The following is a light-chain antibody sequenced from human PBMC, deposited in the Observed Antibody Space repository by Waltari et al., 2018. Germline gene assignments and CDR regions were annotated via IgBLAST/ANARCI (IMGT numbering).Light chain of an antibody. V-gene: IGKV2-30*02. CDR1: QSLVRSDGNTY. CDR3: MQGTHWPYT. J-gene: IGKJ2*01. Sequence: TLGQPASISCKSSQSLVRSDGNTYLQWFQQRPGQSPRRLIYKVSTRESGVPDRFSGSGSGTDFPLKISRVEAEDVGVYYCMQGTHWPYTFGQGTKLDIK. CDR2: KVS.